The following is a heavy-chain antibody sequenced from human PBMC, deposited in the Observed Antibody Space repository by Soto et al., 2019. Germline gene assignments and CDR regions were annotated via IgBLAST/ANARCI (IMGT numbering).Heavy chain of an antibody. D-gene: IGHD2-8*02. Sequence: QVHLVQSGVEVEKPGASVKVSCKASGYSFTSYGIGWVRQAPGQGPEWMGWISPYNGRTNYAKNVKGRVVMTTDISTNTVYLELRSLRSDDTAMYYCGRCRTDSYAMDVWGQGTTVTVSS. CDR3: GRCRTDSYAMDV. CDR1: GYSFTSYG. V-gene: IGHV1-18*01. J-gene: IGHJ6*02. CDR2: ISPYNGRT.